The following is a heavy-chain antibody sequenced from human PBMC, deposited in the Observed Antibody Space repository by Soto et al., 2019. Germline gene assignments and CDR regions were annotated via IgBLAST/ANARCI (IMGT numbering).Heavy chain of an antibody. D-gene: IGHD4-17*01. V-gene: IGHV4-59*01. Sequence: SETLSLTCTVSGGSISSYYWSWIRQPPGKGLEWIGYIYYSGSTNYNPSLKSRVTISVDTSKNQFSLKLSSVTAADTAVYYCARNGDYEDFDYWGQGTRVTVSS. CDR2: IYYSGST. CDR1: GGSISSYY. J-gene: IGHJ4*02. CDR3: ARNGDYEDFDY.